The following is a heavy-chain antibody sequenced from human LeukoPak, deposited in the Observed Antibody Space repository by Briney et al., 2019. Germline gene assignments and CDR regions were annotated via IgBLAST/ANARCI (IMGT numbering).Heavy chain of an antibody. CDR2: INPNSGGT. V-gene: IGHV1-2*06. CDR1: GYTFTGYY. J-gene: IGHJ6*02. D-gene: IGHD2-8*01. Sequence: ASVKVSCKASGYTFTGYYMHWVRQAPGQGLEWMGRINPNSGGTNYAQKFQGRVTMTRDTSISTAYMELSRLRSDDTAVYYCASRYCANGVCSETLYYYFGMDAWGQGTTVTVSS. CDR3: ASRYCANGVCSETLYYYFGMDA.